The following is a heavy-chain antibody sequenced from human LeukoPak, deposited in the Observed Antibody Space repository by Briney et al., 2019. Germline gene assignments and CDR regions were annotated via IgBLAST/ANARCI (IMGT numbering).Heavy chain of an antibody. CDR3: ARDSALAQAVMDY. CDR1: GYSMSSGYY. V-gene: IGHV4-38-2*02. D-gene: IGHD6-19*01. Sequence: RSETLSLTCTVSGYSMSSGYYWGWIRQPPERGLEWIGSMYHTGSTYYNPSLKSRVTISVDTSKNQFSLKLSSVTAADTAVYYCARDSALAQAVMDYWGQGTLVTVSS. J-gene: IGHJ4*02. CDR2: MYHTGST.